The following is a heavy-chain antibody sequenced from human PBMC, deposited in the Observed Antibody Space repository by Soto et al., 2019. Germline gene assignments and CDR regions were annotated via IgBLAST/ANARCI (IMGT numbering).Heavy chain of an antibody. J-gene: IGHJ4*02. CDR2: IDPSDSYT. CDR1: GYSFTSYW. V-gene: IGHV5-10-1*01. CDR3: ARQVGGLLRYFDWLATDPIGGEFDY. D-gene: IGHD3-9*01. Sequence: PGESLKISCKGSGYSFTSYWISWVRQMPGKGLEWMGRIDPSDSYTNYSPSFQGHVTISADKSISTAYLQWSSLKASDTAMYYCARQVGGLLRYFDWLATDPIGGEFDYWGQGTLVTVSS.